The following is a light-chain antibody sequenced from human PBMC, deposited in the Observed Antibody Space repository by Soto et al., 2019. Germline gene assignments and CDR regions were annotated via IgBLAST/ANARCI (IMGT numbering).Light chain of an antibody. V-gene: IGKV3-15*01. CDR2: GAS. J-gene: IGKJ1*01. CDR3: QQYNDWPPWT. Sequence: EIVMTQSPATLSVSPGERATLSCGASQSVRSNLAWYQQKPGQAPRLLIHGASSRATGIPDRFSGSGSETELTLTISSLQSEDFAVYYCQQYNDWPPWTFGQGTKVDIK. CDR1: QSVRSN.